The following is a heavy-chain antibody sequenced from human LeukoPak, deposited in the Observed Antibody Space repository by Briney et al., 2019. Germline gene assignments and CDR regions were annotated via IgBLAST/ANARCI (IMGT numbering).Heavy chain of an antibody. CDR2: INHSGST. CDR1: GGSFSGYY. D-gene: IGHD6-19*01. J-gene: IGHJ4*02. Sequence: SETLSLTCAVYGGSFSGYYWSWIRQPPGKGLELIGEINHSGSTNSNPSLKSRVTISVDTSKNQFSLKLSSVTAADTAVYYCARLGGRYTDYWGQGTLVTVSS. V-gene: IGHV4-34*01. CDR3: ARLGGRYTDY.